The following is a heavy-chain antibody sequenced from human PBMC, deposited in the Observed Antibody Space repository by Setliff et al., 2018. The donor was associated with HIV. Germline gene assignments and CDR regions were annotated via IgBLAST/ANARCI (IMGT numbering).Heavy chain of an antibody. D-gene: IGHD4-17*01. V-gene: IGHV1-69*06. Sequence: SVKVSCKSSGGAFTNYAFSWVRQAPGQGLEWMGRITPVYGTTGYAPQFQGRVTMTADKSRSTVYVDLNNLRSDDTAAYYCAPDFGDNWFDPWGQGTLVTVSS. J-gene: IGHJ5*02. CDR1: GGAFTNYA. CDR2: ITPVYGTT. CDR3: APDFGDNWFDP.